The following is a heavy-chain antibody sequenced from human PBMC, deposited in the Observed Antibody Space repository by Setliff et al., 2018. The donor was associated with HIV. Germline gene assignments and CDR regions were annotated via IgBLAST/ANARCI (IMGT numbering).Heavy chain of an antibody. J-gene: IGHJ4*02. V-gene: IGHV3-64*02. CDR3: ARGRGSLGLDY. Sequence: EGSLRLSCEASGFSFRGYAMYWVSQAPGKGLKYVSTISTDGGNTYYGDSVKDRFTISRDNSKSILYLRMRSLRAEDMAVYYCARGRGSLGLDYWGQGTLVTVSS. D-gene: IGHD1-26*01. CDR1: GFSFRGYA. CDR2: ISTDGGNT.